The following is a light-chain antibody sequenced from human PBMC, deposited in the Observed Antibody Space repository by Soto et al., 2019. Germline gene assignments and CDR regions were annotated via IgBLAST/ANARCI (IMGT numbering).Light chain of an antibody. J-gene: IGKJ2*01. CDR2: GAS. CDR1: QSVSSTY. Sequence: EILLTQSPVTLSLSPGERATLSCRASQSVSSTYLAWYQQKPGQAPKLLIYGASSRATGIPDRFSGSESGTDFTLTISRLEPEDFAVYYCQQYGSSPPYTFGQGTKLEIK. CDR3: QQYGSSPPYT. V-gene: IGKV3-20*01.